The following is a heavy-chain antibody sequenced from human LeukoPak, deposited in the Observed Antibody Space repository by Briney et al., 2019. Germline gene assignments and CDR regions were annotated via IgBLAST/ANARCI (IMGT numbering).Heavy chain of an antibody. CDR3: AKDREIGPAKYYFDS. CDR2: VADDGRDK. V-gene: IGHV3-30*04. D-gene: IGHD2-2*01. Sequence: GGSLRLSCAASGFTFSRHAMHWVRQAPGKGLEWVAVVADDGRDKHHADSVKGRFSISRDNPKNTLYLQMSGLRVEDTAVYYCAKDREIGPAKYYFDSWGQGTLVTVSS. J-gene: IGHJ4*02. CDR1: GFTFSRHA.